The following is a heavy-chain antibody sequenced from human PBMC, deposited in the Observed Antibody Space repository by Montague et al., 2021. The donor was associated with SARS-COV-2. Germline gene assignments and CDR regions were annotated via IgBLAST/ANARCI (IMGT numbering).Heavy chain of an antibody. V-gene: IGHV2-70*11. J-gene: IGHJ3*02. CDR1: GFSLSTSGMC. Sequence: PALVKPTQTLTLICTFSGFSLSTSGMCVSWIRQPPGKALEWLARXDWGDEKYYSTSLKTRPTISKDTSKNQVVLTMTNMGPVDTATYYCAQTPVVTLAFDIWGQGTTVTVSS. D-gene: IGHD4-23*01. CDR3: AQTPVVTLAFDI. CDR2: XDWGDEK.